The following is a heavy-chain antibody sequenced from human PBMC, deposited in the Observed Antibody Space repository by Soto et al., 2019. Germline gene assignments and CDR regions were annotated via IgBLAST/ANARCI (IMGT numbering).Heavy chain of an antibody. CDR2: IWYDGSNK. V-gene: IGHV3-33*01. D-gene: IGHD3-22*01. CDR3: ARGTFALGYDSSGYYFDY. CDR1: GFTFSSYG. J-gene: IGHJ4*02. Sequence: GGSLRLSCAASGFTFSSYGMHWVRQAPGKGLEWVAVIWYDGSNKYYADSVKGRFTISRDNSKNTLYLQMNSLRAEDTAVYYCARGTFALGYDSSGYYFDYWGQGTLVTVSS.